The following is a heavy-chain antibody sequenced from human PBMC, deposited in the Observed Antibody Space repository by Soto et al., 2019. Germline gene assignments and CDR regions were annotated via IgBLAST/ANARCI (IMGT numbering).Heavy chain of an antibody. D-gene: IGHD3-9*01. CDR2: ISWNSGSI. CDR1: GFTFDDYA. J-gene: IGHJ3*02. Sequence: GGSLRLSCAASGFTFDDYAMHWVRQAPGKGLEWVSGISWNSGSIGYADSVKGRFTISRDNAKNSLYLQMNSLRAEDTALYYCAKGGYFDWSYDAFDIWGQGTMVTVS. CDR3: AKGGYFDWSYDAFDI. V-gene: IGHV3-9*01.